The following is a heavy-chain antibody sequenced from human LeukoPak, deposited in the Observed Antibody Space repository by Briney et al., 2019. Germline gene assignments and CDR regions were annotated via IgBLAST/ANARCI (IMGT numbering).Heavy chain of an antibody. CDR3: AKGRVVVTTIRFDY. J-gene: IGHJ4*02. V-gene: IGHV3-23*01. D-gene: IGHD2-21*02. CDR2: ISGSGGST. Sequence: GGSLRLSCAASGFTFSSYAMSWVRQAPGKGLEWVSGISGSGGSTYYADSVKGRFTISRDNSKNTLYLQMNSLRAEDTAVYYCAKGRVVVTTIRFDYWGQGTLVTVSS. CDR1: GFTFSSYA.